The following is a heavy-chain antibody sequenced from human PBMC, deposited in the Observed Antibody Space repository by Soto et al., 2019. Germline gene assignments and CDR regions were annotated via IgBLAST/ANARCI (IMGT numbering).Heavy chain of an antibody. J-gene: IGHJ4*02. CDR2: IWYDGSNK. CDR3: ARDPEDLVYCSGARCRSAGGFDY. D-gene: IGHD2-15*01. CDR1: GFTFSSYG. V-gene: IGHV3-33*01. Sequence: QVQLVESGGGVVQPGRSLRLSCAASGFTFSSYGMHWVRQAPGKGLEWVAVIWYDGSNKYYADSGKGRFTISGDNSKNTLGLQMNSLVSEDTAVYYCARDPEDLVYCSGARCRSAGGFDYWGQGSLVTVSS.